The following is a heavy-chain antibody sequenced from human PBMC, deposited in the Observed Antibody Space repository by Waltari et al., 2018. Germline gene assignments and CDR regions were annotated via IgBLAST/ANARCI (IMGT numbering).Heavy chain of an antibody. D-gene: IGHD4-17*01. CDR2: ISSSSSYI. CDR3: AREGYGDYATGYFDL. CDR1: GFPFSSYS. Sequence: EVQLVESGGGLVKPGGSLRLCCAASGFPFSSYSMNWVRQAPGKGLEWVSSISSSSSYIYYADSVKGRFTISRDNAKNSLYLQMNSLRAEDTAVYYCAREGYGDYATGYFDLWGRGTLVTVSS. J-gene: IGHJ2*01. V-gene: IGHV3-21*01.